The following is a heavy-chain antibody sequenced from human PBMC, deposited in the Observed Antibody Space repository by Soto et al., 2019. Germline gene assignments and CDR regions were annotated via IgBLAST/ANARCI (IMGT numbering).Heavy chain of an antibody. CDR1: GFSLSTSGVS. V-gene: IGHV2-5*02. CDR3: AHSGSLGWFDP. J-gene: IGHJ5*02. CDR2: IFWDDDK. Sequence: QITLKESGPTVLKPTQTLTLTCTFSGFSLSTSGVSVGWIREPPGKALEWLALIFWDDDKRYSPSLKSRVTITKDTSKNQVVLTMTNMDPVDTATYSCAHSGSLGWFDPWGQGTLVTVSS.